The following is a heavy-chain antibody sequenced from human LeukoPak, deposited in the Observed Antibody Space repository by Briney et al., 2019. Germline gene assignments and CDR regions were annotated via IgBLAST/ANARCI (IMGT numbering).Heavy chain of an antibody. D-gene: IGHD3-3*01. CDR1: GFTFSSYT. CDR2: ISSSGGNT. V-gene: IGHV3-23*01. Sequence: GGSLRLSCAASGFTFSSYTMNWVRQAPGKGLEWVSAISSSGGNTYYADSVKGRFTISRDNSKNTLYLQMNSLRAEDTAVYYCAREEEGFLEWSLGLDYWGQGTLVTVSS. CDR3: AREEEGFLEWSLGLDY. J-gene: IGHJ4*02.